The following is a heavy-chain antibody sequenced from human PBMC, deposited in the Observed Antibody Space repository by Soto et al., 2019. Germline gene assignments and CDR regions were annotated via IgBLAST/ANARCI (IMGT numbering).Heavy chain of an antibody. D-gene: IGHD3-22*01. CDR3: ARDTDSRGYSYFYY. V-gene: IGHV4-59*01. CDR1: GGSISNFH. CDR2: IYNNGST. Sequence: QVQLQESGPGLVKPSETLSLTCTISGGSISNFHWSWIRQPPGKALEWIGYIYNNGSTKYSPSLNTRVTISVDTSKHQFSLKLSSVTAAETAVYYCARDTDSRGYSYFYYWGKGRLVTFSS. J-gene: IGHJ4*02.